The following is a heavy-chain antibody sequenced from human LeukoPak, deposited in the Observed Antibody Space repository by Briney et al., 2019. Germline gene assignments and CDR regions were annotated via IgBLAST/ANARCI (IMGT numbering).Heavy chain of an antibody. CDR3: ARTVLSSNYYYYYMDV. V-gene: IGHV3-21*04. D-gene: IGHD3-10*01. Sequence: GGSLRLSCAVSGFTFSSYSMNWVRQAPGKGLEWVSSINSGSSHIYYADSVKGRLTISRDNAKNSLYLQMNSLRVEDTAVYFCARTVLSSNYYYYYMDVWGKGTTVTISS. CDR2: INSGSSHI. J-gene: IGHJ6*03. CDR1: GFTFSSYS.